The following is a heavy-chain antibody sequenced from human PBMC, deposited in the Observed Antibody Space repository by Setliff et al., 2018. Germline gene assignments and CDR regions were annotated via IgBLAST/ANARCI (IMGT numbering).Heavy chain of an antibody. J-gene: IGHJ6*02. Sequence: ASVKVSCKASGYIFTSYAMHWVRQAPGQSLEWMGYINAGNGNTKYSQKFQGRVTITRDTSASTAYMELSSLRSEDTAVYYCARILDPIPYYYSAMDVWGQGTTVTVSS. V-gene: IGHV1-3*01. CDR3: ARILDPIPYYYSAMDV. CDR2: INAGNGNT. CDR1: GYIFTSYA. D-gene: IGHD1-1*01.